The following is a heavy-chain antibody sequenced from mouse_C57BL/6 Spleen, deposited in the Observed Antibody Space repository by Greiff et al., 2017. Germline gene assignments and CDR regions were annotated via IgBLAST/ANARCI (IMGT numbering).Heavy chain of an antibody. CDR1: GYTFTDYN. Sequence: EVKLMESGPELVKPGASVKIPCKASGYTFTDYNMDWVKQSHGKSLEWIGDINPNNGGTIYNQKFKGKATLTVDKSSSTAYMELRSLTSEDTAVYYCARGDYYGSSYVGNYYAMDYWGQGTSVTVSS. D-gene: IGHD1-1*01. V-gene: IGHV1-18*01. CDR2: INPNNGGT. CDR3: ARGDYYGSSYVGNYYAMDY. J-gene: IGHJ4*01.